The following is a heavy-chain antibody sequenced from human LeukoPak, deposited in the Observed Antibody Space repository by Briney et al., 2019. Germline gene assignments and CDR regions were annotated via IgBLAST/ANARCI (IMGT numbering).Heavy chain of an antibody. CDR2: IYTSGST. CDR3: ARVGRGYPPHYYYSLV. CDR1: GGSISSGSYY. J-gene: IGHJ6*03. D-gene: IGHD3-3*01. V-gene: IGHV4-61*02. Sequence: SETLSLTCTVSGGSISSGSYYWSWIRQPAGTGLEWIGRIYTSGSTNYNPSLKSRVTISVDTSKNQFSLKLSSVTAADTAVYYCARVGRGYPPHYYYSLVFGAKGPRSPSP.